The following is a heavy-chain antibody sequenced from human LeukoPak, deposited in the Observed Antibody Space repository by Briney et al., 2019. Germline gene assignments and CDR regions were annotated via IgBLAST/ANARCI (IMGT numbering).Heavy chain of an antibody. CDR2: ISTFNGHT. Sequence: ASVKVSCKASGYTFTTYGISWVRQAPGHGLEWMGWISTFNGHTNYAQSRQDRVTMTTDTATSTVYMELSSLTLDDTAVYYCAREYYYDSSGLYEFYYYMDVWGKGTTVTVSS. J-gene: IGHJ6*03. CDR3: AREYYYDSSGLYEFYYYMDV. V-gene: IGHV1-18*01. D-gene: IGHD3-22*01. CDR1: GYTFTTYG.